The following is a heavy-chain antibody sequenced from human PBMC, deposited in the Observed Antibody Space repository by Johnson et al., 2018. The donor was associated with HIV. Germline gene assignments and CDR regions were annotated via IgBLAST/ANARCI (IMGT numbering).Heavy chain of an antibody. J-gene: IGHJ3*02. CDR1: GFTASSNY. CDR3: ARGVGSGWYFEIGDDACDI. CDR2: IYGGGST. V-gene: IGHV3-66*01. D-gene: IGHD6-19*01. Sequence: MLLVESGGGLVQPGGSLRLSCAASGFTASSNYRRWVRQAPGKGLEWASVIYGGGSTSYADSVKGSFTTSRANSKNTLSLQMNSLSAEDTAVYYCARGVGSGWYFEIGDDACDIWGQGTMVTVSS.